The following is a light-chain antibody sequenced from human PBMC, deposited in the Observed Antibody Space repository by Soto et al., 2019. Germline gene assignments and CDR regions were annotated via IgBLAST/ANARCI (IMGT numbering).Light chain of an antibody. J-gene: IGKJ2*01. Sequence: TQLTQSPSSLSATVGDSVTITCRASQGITSYLAWYQQKPGKAPNLLIYGASTLQSGVPSRFSGSGTGTDFTLTINSLQADDFATYYCQRYNDYQYIFGQGT. V-gene: IGKV1-9*01. CDR1: QGITSY. CDR3: QRYNDYQYI. CDR2: GAS.